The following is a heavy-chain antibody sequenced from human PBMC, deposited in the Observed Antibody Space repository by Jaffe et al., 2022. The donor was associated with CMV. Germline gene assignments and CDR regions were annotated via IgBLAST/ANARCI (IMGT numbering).Heavy chain of an antibody. V-gene: IGHV3-23*01. CDR2: ISGSGGST. J-gene: IGHJ6*02. CDR1: GFTFSSYA. Sequence: EVQLLESGGGLVQPGGSLRLSCAASGFTFSSYAMSWVRQAPGKGLEWVSAISGSGGSTYYADSVKGRFTISRDNSKNTLYLQMNSLRAEDTAVYYCAKGTHHSRTYYYYYGMDVWGQGTTVTVSS. CDR3: AKGTHHSRTYYYYYGMDV.